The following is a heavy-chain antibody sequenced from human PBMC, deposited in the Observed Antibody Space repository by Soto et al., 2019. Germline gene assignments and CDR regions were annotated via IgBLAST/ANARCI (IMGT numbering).Heavy chain of an antibody. V-gene: IGHV4-61*01. CDR2: IYYSGST. CDR1: GGSVSSGSYY. J-gene: IGHJ4*02. Sequence: SETLSLTCTVSGGSVSSGSYYWSWIRQPPGKGLEWIGYIYYSGSTNYNPSLKSRVTISVDTSKNQFSLKLSSVTAADAAVYYCARGLYVLRYFDWSYYFDYWGQGTLVTVSS. CDR3: ARGLYVLRYFDWSYYFDY. D-gene: IGHD3-9*01.